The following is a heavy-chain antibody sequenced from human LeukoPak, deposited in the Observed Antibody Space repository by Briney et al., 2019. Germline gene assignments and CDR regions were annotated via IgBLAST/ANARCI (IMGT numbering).Heavy chain of an antibody. CDR3: AKDVYGSGSLDY. J-gene: IGHJ4*02. CDR2: ISHDGSES. D-gene: IGHD3-10*01. Sequence: GGSLRLSCAASGFTFSSHAMVWVRQAPGKGLEWVSFISHDGSESFHTESVKGRFTISRDNSKNTLYLQMNSLRAEDTAVYYCAKDVYGSGSLDYWGQGTLVTVSS. CDR1: GFTFSSHA. V-gene: IGHV3-30-3*01.